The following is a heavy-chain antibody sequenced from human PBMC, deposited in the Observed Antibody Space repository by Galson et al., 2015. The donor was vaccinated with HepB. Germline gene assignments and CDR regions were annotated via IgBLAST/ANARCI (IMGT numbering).Heavy chain of an antibody. Sequence: SWVRQAPGKGLEWVSAISGSGGSTYYADSVKGRFTISRDNSKNTLYLQMNSLRAEDTAVYYCAKDREWEHAGWFDPWGQGTLVTVSS. V-gene: IGHV3-23*01. D-gene: IGHD1-26*01. CDR2: ISGSGGST. CDR3: AKDREWEHAGWFDP. J-gene: IGHJ5*02.